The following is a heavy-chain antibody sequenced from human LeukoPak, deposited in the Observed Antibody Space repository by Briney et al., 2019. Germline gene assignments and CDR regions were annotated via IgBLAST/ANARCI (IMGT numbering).Heavy chain of an antibody. CDR2: INQSGST. CDR1: GGSCSGYY. D-gene: IGHD2-8*01. Sequence: SETLSLTCAVYGGSCSGYYWNGIRQPPGKGLEWIGEINQSGSTNYNPSLKSRVTISVDTSTNQFSLKLSSVTAADTAVYYCARRGYCTNGVCSVYWYFDLWGRGTLVTVSS. V-gene: IGHV4-34*01. CDR3: ARRGYCTNGVCSVYWYFDL. J-gene: IGHJ2*01.